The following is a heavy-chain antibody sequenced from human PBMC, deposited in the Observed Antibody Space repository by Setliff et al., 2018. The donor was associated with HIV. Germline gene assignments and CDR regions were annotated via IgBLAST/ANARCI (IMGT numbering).Heavy chain of an antibody. CDR2: VHSSVTS. Sequence: SETLSLTCAVSGDSVSGYYWSWIRQSAGRGLEWIGRVHSSVTSNYNPSLKGRVAMSVDTAKNQFSLKLTSVSAADTAVYFCARDRIKVIAETPHDVFDIWGRGTMVTVSS. J-gene: IGHJ3*02. D-gene: IGHD6-13*01. CDR1: GDSVSGYY. V-gene: IGHV4-4*07. CDR3: ARDRIKVIAETPHDVFDI.